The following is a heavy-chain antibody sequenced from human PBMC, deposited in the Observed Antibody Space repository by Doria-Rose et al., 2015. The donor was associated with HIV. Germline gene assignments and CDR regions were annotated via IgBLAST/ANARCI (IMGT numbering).Heavy chain of an antibody. D-gene: IGHD2-15*01. CDR2: INHSGST. CDR1: GGSFSGYY. V-gene: IGHV4-34*01. CDR3: ATARQRLLPKLDY. Sequence: QVQLQQWGAGLLKPSETLSLTCAVYGGSFSGYYWSWIRQPPGKGLEWIGEINHSGSTNYNPSLKGRVTISVDTSKNQFSLKLNSVTAADTAAYYCATARQRLLPKLDYWGQGTLVTVSS. J-gene: IGHJ4*02.